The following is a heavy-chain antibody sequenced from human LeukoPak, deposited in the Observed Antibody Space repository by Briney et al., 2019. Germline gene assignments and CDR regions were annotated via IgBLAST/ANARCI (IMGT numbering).Heavy chain of an antibody. J-gene: IGHJ4*02. D-gene: IGHD3-22*01. V-gene: IGHV1-18*01. CDR3: ARGSQRVIDAYYFDY. CDR1: GYTFTSYG. Sequence: ASVKVSCKASGYTFTSYGISWVRQAPGQGLEWMGWISAYNGNTNYAQKLQGRVTMTRNTSISTAYMELSSLRSEDTAVYYCARGSQRVIDAYYFDYWGQGTLVTVSS. CDR2: ISAYNGNT.